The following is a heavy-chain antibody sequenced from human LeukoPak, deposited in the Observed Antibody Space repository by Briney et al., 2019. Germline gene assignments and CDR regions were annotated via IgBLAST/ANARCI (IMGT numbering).Heavy chain of an antibody. CDR2: IRYDGTNK. J-gene: IGHJ4*02. CDR1: GFSFSSYG. CDR3: AKRFGTLDY. V-gene: IGHV3-30*02. Sequence: GGSLRLSCEASGFSFSSYGLHWVRQAPGKGLEWVAFIRYDGTNKYYADSVKGRFTISRDNSKNTLYLQMNSLRAEDTAVYYCAKRFGTLDYWGQGTLVTVSS. D-gene: IGHD1-1*01.